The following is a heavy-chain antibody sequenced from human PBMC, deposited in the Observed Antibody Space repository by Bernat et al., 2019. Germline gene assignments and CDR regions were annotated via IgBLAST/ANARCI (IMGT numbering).Heavy chain of an antibody. CDR3: AKMVASPGYSSWGYYEY. Sequence: EVQLLESGGGLVQPGGSLRLSCAASGFTFSSYTMSWVRKAPGRGLAWFPGISGSGSSTYYADSVKGRFSISRDNTKNTLDLQMNSLRADDTAVYYCAKMVASPGYSSWGYYEYWGQGALVTVSS. CDR2: ISGSGSST. J-gene: IGHJ4*02. V-gene: IGHV3-23*01. D-gene: IGHD2-15*01. CDR1: GFTFSSYT.